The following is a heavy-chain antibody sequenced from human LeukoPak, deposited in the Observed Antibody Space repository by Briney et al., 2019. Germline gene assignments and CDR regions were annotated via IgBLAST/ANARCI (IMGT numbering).Heavy chain of an antibody. J-gene: IGHJ4*02. CDR3: AKGDTS. CDR2: IQFDGSSK. V-gene: IGHV3-30*02. CDR1: GFTFSTYA. D-gene: IGHD2/OR15-2a*01. Sequence: GGSLRLSCAASGFTFSTYAMHWVRQAPGKGLEWVAFIQFDGSSKYYADSVKSRFTISRDNSKNTLYLQMNSLRAEDTAVYYCAKGDTSWGQGTLVTVSS.